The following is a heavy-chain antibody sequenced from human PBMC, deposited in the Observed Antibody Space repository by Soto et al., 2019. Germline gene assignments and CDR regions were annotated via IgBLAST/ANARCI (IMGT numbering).Heavy chain of an antibody. CDR1: GGSISSGGYY. V-gene: IGHV4-31*03. J-gene: IGHJ5*02. D-gene: IGHD6-6*01. CDR3: ARAIAARPTNWFDP. CDR2: IYYSGST. Sequence: PSETLSLTCTVSGGSISSGGYYWSWIRQHPGKGLEWIGYIYYSGSTYYNPSLKSRVTISVDTSKNQFSLKLSSVTAADTAVYYCARAIAARPTNWFDPWGQGTLVTVSS.